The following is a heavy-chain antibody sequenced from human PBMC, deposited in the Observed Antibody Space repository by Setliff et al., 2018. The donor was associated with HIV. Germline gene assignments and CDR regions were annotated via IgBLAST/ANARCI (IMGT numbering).Heavy chain of an antibody. CDR1: GVSITNNY. D-gene: IGHD3-10*01. J-gene: IGHJ4*02. V-gene: IGHV4-59*01. Sequence: SSETLSLTCSVSGVSITNNYWTWIRQPPRKGLEWIGFIYYSGTTNYNPSLKSRVTMSLDTSKNQFSLEVNSLSSADTAVYYCARMVIQFGDYHFDDWGQGALVTVSS. CDR2: IYYSGTT. CDR3: ARMVIQFGDYHFDD.